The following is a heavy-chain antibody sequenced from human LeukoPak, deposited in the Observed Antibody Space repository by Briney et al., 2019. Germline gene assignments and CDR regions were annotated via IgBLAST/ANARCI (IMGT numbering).Heavy chain of an antibody. Sequence: GGSLRLSCAASGFTFSSYWMSWVRQAPGKGLEWVANIMQDGSEKYYVDSVKGRFTISRDNAKNSLYLQMNSLRAEDTAVYYCARAGRRGVGASYFDYWGQGTLVTVSS. V-gene: IGHV3-7*01. CDR2: IMQDGSEK. CDR1: GFTFSSYW. D-gene: IGHD1-26*01. J-gene: IGHJ4*02. CDR3: ARAGRRGVGASYFDY.